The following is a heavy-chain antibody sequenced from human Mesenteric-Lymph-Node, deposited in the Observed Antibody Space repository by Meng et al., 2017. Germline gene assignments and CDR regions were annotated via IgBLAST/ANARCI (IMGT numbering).Heavy chain of an antibody. CDR1: GFTFSSYE. CDR2: ISSSGSTI. V-gene: IGHV3-48*03. CDR3: ARDALNFLEWVNYYYGMDV. D-gene: IGHD3-3*01. Sequence: GESLKISCAASGFTFSSYEMNWVRQAPGKGLEWVSYISSSGSTIYYADSVKGRFTISRDNAKNSLYLQMNSLRAEDTAVYYCARDALNFLEWVNYYYGMDVWGQGTTVTVSS. J-gene: IGHJ6*02.